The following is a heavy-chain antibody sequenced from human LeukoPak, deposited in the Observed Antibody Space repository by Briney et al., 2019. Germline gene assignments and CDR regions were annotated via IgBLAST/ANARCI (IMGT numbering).Heavy chain of an antibody. Sequence: GGSLRLSCAASGFTFSDYGMHWVRQAPGKGLEWVAVFWANGNDKYYVDSVKGRFTISRDNAKRSLFLQMNNLRAEDTAVYYCARDDSSGYYTVDYWGQGTLVTVSS. V-gene: IGHV3-33*01. D-gene: IGHD3-22*01. CDR2: FWANGNDK. CDR3: ARDDSSGYYTVDY. CDR1: GFTFSDYG. J-gene: IGHJ4*02.